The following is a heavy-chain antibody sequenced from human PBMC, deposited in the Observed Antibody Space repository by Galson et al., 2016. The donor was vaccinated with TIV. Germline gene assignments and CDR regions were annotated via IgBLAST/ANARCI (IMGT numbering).Heavy chain of an antibody. J-gene: IGHJ4*02. V-gene: IGHV3-74*01. CDR1: GFTFSNYW. CDR3: VRDVTSSGDY. D-gene: IGHD6-6*01. CDR2: ISSDGSGT. Sequence: SLRLSCATSGFTFSNYWMHWVRHAPGKGLVWVSRISSDGSGTSYADSVKGRFTISRDNAKNTLYLQMNSLRVEDTALYYCVRDVTSSGDYWGQGTLVTVSS.